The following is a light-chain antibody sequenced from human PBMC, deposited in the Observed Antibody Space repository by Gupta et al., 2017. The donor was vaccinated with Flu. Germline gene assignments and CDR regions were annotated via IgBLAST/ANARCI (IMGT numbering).Light chain of an antibody. CDR3: QQYKDWPPEYT. Sequence: RATLSCRASQSVGYNLSLYQHRPGQAPRLLIYGSFKRPIDIPARFVGRGSGTEFTLTISILQSEDFAVYYCQQYKDWPPEYTFGQGTRLDIK. V-gene: IGKV3-15*01. CDR2: GSF. J-gene: IGKJ2*01. CDR1: QSVGYN.